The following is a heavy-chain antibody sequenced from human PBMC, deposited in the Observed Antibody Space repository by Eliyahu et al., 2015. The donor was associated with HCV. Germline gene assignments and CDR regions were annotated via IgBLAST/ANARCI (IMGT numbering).Heavy chain of an antibody. J-gene: IGHJ3*02. CDR2: ISSSSSYI. V-gene: IGHV3-21*01. CDR1: GFTFSSYS. D-gene: IGHD5-12*01. Sequence: GGGLVKPGGSLRLSCAASGFTFSSYSMNWVRQAPGKGLEWVSSISSSSSYIYYADSVKGRFTISRDNAKNSLYLQMNSLRAEDTAVYYCARGNRIVATIDARETRGAFDIWGQGTMVTVSS. CDR3: ARGNRIVATIDARETRGAFDI.